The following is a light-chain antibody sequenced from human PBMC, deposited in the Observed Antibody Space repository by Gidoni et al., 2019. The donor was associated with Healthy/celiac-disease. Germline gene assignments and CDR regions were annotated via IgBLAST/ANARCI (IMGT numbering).Light chain of an antibody. CDR2: GAS. Sequence: EIVLTQSPGTLSLSPGERATLSCRASQSVSSSYLAWYQQKPGQAPRLLIYGASSRATGIPDRFSGSGSGTDFTLTISRLEPEDFAVYYCQQYGSSPRVFGQXTKLEIK. J-gene: IGKJ2*01. V-gene: IGKV3-20*01. CDR3: QQYGSSPRV. CDR1: QSVSSSY.